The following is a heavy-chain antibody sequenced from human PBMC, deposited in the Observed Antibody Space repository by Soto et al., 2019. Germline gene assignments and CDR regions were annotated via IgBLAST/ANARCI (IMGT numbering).Heavy chain of an antibody. CDR2: INPNSGGT. CDR1: GYTFTGYY. CDR3: AREKWNGYYYYGMDV. D-gene: IGHD1-1*01. Sequence: QVQLVQSGAEVKKPGASVKVSCKASGYTFTGYYMHWVRQAPGQGLEWMGWINPNSGGTNYAQKSQGWVTMTRDTSISTAYMELSRLRSDDTAVYYCAREKWNGYYYYGMDVWGQGTTVTVSS. V-gene: IGHV1-2*04. J-gene: IGHJ6*02.